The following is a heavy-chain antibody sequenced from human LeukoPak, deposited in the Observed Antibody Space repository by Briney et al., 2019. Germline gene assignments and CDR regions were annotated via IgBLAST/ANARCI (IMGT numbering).Heavy chain of an antibody. CDR2: IYYSRST. V-gene: IGHV4-59*01. CDR1: CVSIKKYY. D-gene: IGHD3-16*01. Sequence: PSGTLSLTCRVSCVSIKKYYCSWGPQPPGKGLEGSGLIYYSRSTKYNPSLKSRVTITVDTYKNHSSLELRSVPAADTAVYYCARHAAPGAYHFDYWGQGTLVTVSS. J-gene: IGHJ4*02. CDR3: ARHAAPGAYHFDY.